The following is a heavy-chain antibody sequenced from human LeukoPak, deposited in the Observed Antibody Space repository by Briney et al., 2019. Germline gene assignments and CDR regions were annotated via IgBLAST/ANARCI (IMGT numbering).Heavy chain of an antibody. J-gene: IGHJ6*03. V-gene: IGHV1-24*01. CDR1: GYTLTQLS. CDR2: FDPEDGEP. D-gene: IGHD5-12*01. CDR3: ATGPKGLGYYLDV. Sequence: ASVKVSCKVSGYTLTQLSMQWVGQAARKGREGVGGFDPEDGEPIYAQKFQARVTITEDTSTHTAYMELSSLRSEHTAVYYCATGPKGLGYYLDVWGNRTTLPVS.